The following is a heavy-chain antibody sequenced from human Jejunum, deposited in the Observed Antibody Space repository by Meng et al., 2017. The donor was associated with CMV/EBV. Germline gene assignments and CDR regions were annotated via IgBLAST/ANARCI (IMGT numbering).Heavy chain of an antibody. CDR2: IKQDGTEK. CDR3: ARDWGHFSGSGSYYSRFDY. J-gene: IGHJ4*02. V-gene: IGHV3-7*01. D-gene: IGHD3-10*01. Sequence: NTYWMSWVRPAPGKGLEWVANIKQDGTEKSYLDSVKGRFTISRDNAKNSLYLQMNRLRAEDTAVYYCARDWGHFSGSGSYYSRFDYWGQGTLVTVSS. CDR1: NTYW.